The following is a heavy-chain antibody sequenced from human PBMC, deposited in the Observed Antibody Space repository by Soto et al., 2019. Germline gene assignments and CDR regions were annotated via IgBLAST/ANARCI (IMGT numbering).Heavy chain of an antibody. CDR1: GYTFTNYD. D-gene: IGHD3-10*01. J-gene: IGHJ4*02. CDR3: ARSVGGSNVNFDY. V-gene: IGHV1-8*01. Sequence: QVQLVQSGAEVRTPGASVKVSCKASGYTFTNYDINWLRQATGQGPEWMGWMNPDSGHTGYVQKFQGRVTMTRNTAISTAYMELSNLRSEDTAVYYCARSVGGSNVNFDYWGQGTLVTVSS. CDR2: MNPDSGHT.